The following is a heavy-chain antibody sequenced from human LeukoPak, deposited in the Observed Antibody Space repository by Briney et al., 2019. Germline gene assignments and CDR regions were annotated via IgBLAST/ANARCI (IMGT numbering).Heavy chain of an antibody. CDR3: AKESNSSDNWYFDL. D-gene: IGHD2/OR15-2a*01. CDR2: MYNSGST. CDR1: GGSLSSYN. V-gene: IGHV4-59*01. Sequence: SETLSLTCIVSGGSLSSYNWNWVGQPPGKGLEWSGYMYNSGSTNNNPSLKSRATISVDKSKNQFSLKLSSVTAADTAVYYCAKESNSSDNWYFDLWGRGTLVTVSS. J-gene: IGHJ2*01.